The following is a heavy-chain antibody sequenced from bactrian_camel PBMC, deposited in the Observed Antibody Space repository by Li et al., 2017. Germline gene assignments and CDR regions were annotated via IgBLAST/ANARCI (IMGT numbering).Heavy chain of an antibody. Sequence: VQLVESGGGLVQPGGSLRLSCGASGFTFIDAYMSWVRQAPGKGLEWVSIINRGGTTYYAVSMKGRFAISRDNATNTVYLQMNSLKPEDTAVYYCVRGWDDDTWSFNYWGQGTQVTVS. V-gene: IGHV3S40*01. D-gene: IGHD3*01. J-gene: IGHJ4*01. CDR2: IINRGGTT. CDR1: GFTFIDAY. CDR3: VRGWDDDTWSFNY.